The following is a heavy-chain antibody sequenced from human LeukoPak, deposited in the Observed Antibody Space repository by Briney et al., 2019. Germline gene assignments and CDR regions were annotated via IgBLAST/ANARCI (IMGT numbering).Heavy chain of an antibody. J-gene: IGHJ4*01. V-gene: IGHV4-59*01. CDR1: GGSISSYY. D-gene: IGHD3-10*01. CDR3: ARSIPMVRGVANFDY. Sequence: SETLSLTCTVSGGSISSYYWSWIRQPPGKGLEWIGYIYYSGSTNYNPSLKSRVTISVDTSKNQFSLKLSSVTAADTAVYYCARSIPMVRGVANFDYWGHGTLVTVSS. CDR2: IYYSGST.